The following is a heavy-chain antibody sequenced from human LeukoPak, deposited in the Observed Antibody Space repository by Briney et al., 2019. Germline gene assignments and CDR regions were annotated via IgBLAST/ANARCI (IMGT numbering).Heavy chain of an antibody. V-gene: IGHV3-23*01. CDR3: ARSSGWNYFDY. CDR1: GLTFNNYA. Sequence: GGSLRLSCAVSGLTFNNYAMSWVRQAPGKGLEWVSGISGRGASKYYADSVKGRFTISRDNSKNTLYLQMNSLRAEDTAVYYCARSSGWNYFDYWGQGTLVTVSS. CDR2: ISGRGASK. D-gene: IGHD6-19*01. J-gene: IGHJ4*02.